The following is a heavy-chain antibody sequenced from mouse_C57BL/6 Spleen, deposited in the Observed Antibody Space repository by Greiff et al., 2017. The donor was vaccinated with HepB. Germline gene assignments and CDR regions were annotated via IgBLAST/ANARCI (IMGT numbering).Heavy chain of an antibody. CDR1: GYTFTSYW. D-gene: IGHD1-1*01. CDR3: ARIYYGSSPYWYFDV. J-gene: IGHJ1*03. Sequence: QVQLQQPGAELVMPGASVKLSCKASGYTFTSYWMHWVKQRPGQGLEWIGEIDPSDSYTNYNQKFKGKSTLTVDKSSSTAYMQLSRLTSEDSAVYYCARIYYGSSPYWYFDVWGTGTTVTVSS. V-gene: IGHV1-69*01. CDR2: IDPSDSYT.